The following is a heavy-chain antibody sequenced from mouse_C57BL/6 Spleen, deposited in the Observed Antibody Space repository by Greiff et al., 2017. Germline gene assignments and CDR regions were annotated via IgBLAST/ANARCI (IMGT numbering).Heavy chain of an antibody. CDR3: ARRRDTTGLFDY. CDR2: IHPNSGST. CDR1: GYTFTSYW. D-gene: IGHD1-1*01. V-gene: IGHV1-64*01. Sequence: QVQLQQPGAELVKPGASVKLSCKASGYTFTSYWMHWVKQRPGQGLEWIGMIHPNSGSTNYNEKFKSKATLTVDKSSSTAYMQLSSLTSEDSAVDYCARRRDTTGLFDYWGQGTTLTVSS. J-gene: IGHJ2*01.